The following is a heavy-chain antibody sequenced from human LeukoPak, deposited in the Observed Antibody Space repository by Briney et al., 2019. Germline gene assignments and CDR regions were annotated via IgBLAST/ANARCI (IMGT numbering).Heavy chain of an antibody. V-gene: IGHV1-46*01. CDR1: GYSFTSNY. Sequence: ASVKVSCKASGYSFTSNYIHWVRQTPGQGLEWMGMIYPRDGSTSYAQKFQGRVTVTRDTSTSTVHMELSGLRSEDTAVYYCARDQEAFDYWGQGTLVTVSS. CDR2: IYPRDGST. CDR3: ARDQEAFDY. J-gene: IGHJ4*02.